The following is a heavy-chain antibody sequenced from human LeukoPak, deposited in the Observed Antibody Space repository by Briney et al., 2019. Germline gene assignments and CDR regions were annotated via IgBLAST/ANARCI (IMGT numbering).Heavy chain of an antibody. D-gene: IGHD4-17*01. Sequence: SETLSLTCTVSGGSISSSSYYWGWIRQPPGKGLEWIGSIYYSGSTYYNPSLKSRVTISVDTSKNQFSLKLSSVTAADTAVYYCARGSGDYEGLYYFDYWGQGTLVTVSS. CDR2: IYYSGST. V-gene: IGHV4-39*01. CDR3: ARGSGDYEGLYYFDY. CDR1: GGSISSSSYY. J-gene: IGHJ4*02.